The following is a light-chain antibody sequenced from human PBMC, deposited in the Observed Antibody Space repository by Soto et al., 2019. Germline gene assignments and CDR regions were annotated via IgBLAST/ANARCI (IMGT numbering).Light chain of an antibody. Sequence: QSALTQPASVSGSPGQSITISCTGTSSDAGNYNFVSWYQQHPGKAPKVIIYEDSTRPSGVSNRISGSKSGNTASLTISGLQAEDEADYYCCSYAGSSTSWVFGGGTKLTVL. J-gene: IGLJ3*02. CDR1: SSDAGNYNF. CDR2: EDS. CDR3: CSYAGSSTSWV. V-gene: IGLV2-23*01.